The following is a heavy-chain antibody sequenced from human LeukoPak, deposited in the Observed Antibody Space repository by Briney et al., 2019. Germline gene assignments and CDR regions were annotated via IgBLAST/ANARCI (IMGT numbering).Heavy chain of an antibody. J-gene: IGHJ6*02. V-gene: IGHV4-39*07. CDR3: ARDDHWGSSYYYGMDV. Sequence: SETLSLTCTVSGGSISSSSYYWGWIRQPPGKGLEWIGSIYYSGSTYYNPSLKSRVTISVDTSKNQFSLRLSSVTAADTAVYYCARDDHWGSSYYYGMDVWGQGTTVTVSS. CDR2: IYYSGST. CDR1: GGSISSSSYY. D-gene: IGHD7-27*01.